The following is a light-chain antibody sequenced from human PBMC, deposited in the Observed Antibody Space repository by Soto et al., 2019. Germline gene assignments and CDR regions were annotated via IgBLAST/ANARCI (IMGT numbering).Light chain of an antibody. J-gene: IGLJ2*01. V-gene: IGLV2-14*01. CDR1: SSDVGGYNY. CDR3: SSYTSSSTLI. CDR2: DVS. Sequence: QSALTQPASVSGSPGQSITISCTGTSSDVGGYNYVSWYQQHPGKAPKLTIYDVSNRPSGVSNRFSGSKSGNTASLTISGLQPEDEADYYCSSYTSSSTLIFGGGTKLTVL.